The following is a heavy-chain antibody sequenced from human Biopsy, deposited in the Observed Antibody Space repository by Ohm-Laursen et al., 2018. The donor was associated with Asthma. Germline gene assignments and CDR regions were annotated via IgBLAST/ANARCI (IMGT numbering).Heavy chain of an antibody. CDR2: IYGGGTS. Sequence: SLRLSCAASGFTVSRDHMFWVRQAPGKGLEWVSVIYGGGTSHTADSVRGRFTISRDFSKNTLHLQMHSLRVEDTAVYYCARGDSSGWSHYYFDYRGQGTLVTVSS. J-gene: IGHJ4*02. V-gene: IGHV3-53*01. CDR3: ARGDSSGWSHYYFDY. D-gene: IGHD6-19*01. CDR1: GFTVSRDH.